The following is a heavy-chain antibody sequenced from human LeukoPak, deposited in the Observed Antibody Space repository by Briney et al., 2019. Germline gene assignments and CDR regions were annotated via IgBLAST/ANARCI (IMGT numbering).Heavy chain of an antibody. D-gene: IGHD3-10*01. J-gene: IGHJ4*02. CDR1: GYTFTDYN. CDR3: TVWFWELTH. CDR2: ISPNSGGT. Sequence: GASVKLSCKASGYTFTDYNIHWVRQAPGQGLEWMGWISPNSGGTNYAQKFQGRVTMTRDTSITTAYMELSRVRSDDTAMYYCTVWFWELTHWGQGTLVTVSS. V-gene: IGHV1-2*02.